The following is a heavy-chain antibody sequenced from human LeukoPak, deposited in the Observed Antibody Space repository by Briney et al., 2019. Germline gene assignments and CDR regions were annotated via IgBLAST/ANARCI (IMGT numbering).Heavy chain of an antibody. CDR3: ARSLYGSGSLYYFDY. CDR2: IYTSGST. J-gene: IGHJ4*02. Sequence: NPSETLSLTCTVTGGSTSSYYWSWIRQPAGKGLEWIGRIYTSGSTNYNPSLKSRVTMSVDTSKNQFSLKLSSVTAADTAVYYCARSLYGSGSLYYFDYWGQGTLVTVSS. CDR1: GGSTSSYY. D-gene: IGHD3-10*01. V-gene: IGHV4-4*07.